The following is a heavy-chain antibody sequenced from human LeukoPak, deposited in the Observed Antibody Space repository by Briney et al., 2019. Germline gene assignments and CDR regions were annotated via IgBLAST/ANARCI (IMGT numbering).Heavy chain of an antibody. J-gene: IGHJ4*02. D-gene: IGHD4-23*01. CDR1: GYTFTRYA. CDR2: INTNTGNP. CDR3: ARFTVVTPYYFDY. Sequence: ASVKVSCKASGYTFTRYAINWVRQAPGQGPEWMGWINTNTGNPTYAQGFTGRFVFSLDTSVSTAYLQISSLKAEDTAVYYCARFTVVTPYYFDYWGQGTLVTVSS. V-gene: IGHV7-4-1*02.